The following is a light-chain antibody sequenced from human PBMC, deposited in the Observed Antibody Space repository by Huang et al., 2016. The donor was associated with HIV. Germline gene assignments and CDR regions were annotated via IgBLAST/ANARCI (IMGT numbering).Light chain of an antibody. CDR1: QSLVHSDGNTY. J-gene: IGKJ2*01. V-gene: IGKV2-30*02. Sequence: DVVMTQSPLSLPVTLGQPASISCRSSQSLVHSDGNTYLNWFQQRPGQSPRRLIYKVSSRDSGVPDRFSGSGSGTDFTRKISRVEAEDVGVYYCMQGTHWPLFGQGTKLEIK. CDR3: MQGTHWPL. CDR2: KVS.